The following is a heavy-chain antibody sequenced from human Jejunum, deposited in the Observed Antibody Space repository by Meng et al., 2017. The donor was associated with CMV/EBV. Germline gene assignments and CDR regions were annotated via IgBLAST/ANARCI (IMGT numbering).Heavy chain of an antibody. CDR2: ISAYDGNA. CDR1: GYTLTSYG. J-gene: IGHJ4*02. V-gene: IGHV1-18*01. Sequence: KVSCKASGYTLTSYGINWVRQAPGQGLEWMGWISAYDGNANFAQKFQGRVTMTRDTSTSTGYMELRSLRSDDTAVYYCARGAPPDYWGQGTLVTVSS. CDR3: ARGAPPDY.